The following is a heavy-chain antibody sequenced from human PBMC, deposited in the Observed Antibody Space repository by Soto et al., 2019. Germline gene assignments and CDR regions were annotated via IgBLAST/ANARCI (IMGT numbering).Heavy chain of an antibody. Sequence: SLRLSCAASGFTFSSYGMHWVRQAPGKGLEWVAATSYDGSNKYYADSVKGRFTISRDNSKNTLYLQMNSLRAEDTAVYYCAKERSCGGDCHHLDYWGQGTLVTVSS. V-gene: IGHV3-30*18. CDR2: TSYDGSNK. CDR1: GFTFSSYG. J-gene: IGHJ4*02. CDR3: AKERSCGGDCHHLDY. D-gene: IGHD2-21*02.